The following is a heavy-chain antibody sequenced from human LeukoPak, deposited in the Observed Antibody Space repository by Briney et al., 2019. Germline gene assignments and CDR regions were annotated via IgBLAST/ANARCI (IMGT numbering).Heavy chain of an antibody. CDR3: ARGPGYCSSTSCSGGIVY. J-gene: IGHJ4*02. CDR2: IVGSGGST. Sequence: PGGSLRLSCAASGFTFSSYAMSWVRQAPGKGLEWVSGIVGSGGSTFYADSVRGRFTISRDNSKNTLYLQMNSLRAEDTAVYYCARGPGYCSSTSCSGGIVYWGQGTLVTVSS. V-gene: IGHV3-23*01. CDR1: GFTFSSYA. D-gene: IGHD2-2*01.